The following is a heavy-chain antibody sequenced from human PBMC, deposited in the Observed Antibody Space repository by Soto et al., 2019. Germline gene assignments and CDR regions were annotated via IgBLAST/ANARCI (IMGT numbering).Heavy chain of an antibody. D-gene: IGHD3-3*01. Sequence: ASVKVSCKASGYTFTSYDINWVRQATGQGLEWMGWMNPNSGNTGYAQKFQGRVTMTRNTSISTAYMELSSLRSEDTAVYYCARGRLSXYYDFWSGYYYYYGMDVWGQGTTVTVSS. CDR2: MNPNSGNT. J-gene: IGHJ6*01. V-gene: IGHV1-8*01. CDR1: GYTFTSYD. CDR3: ARGRLSXYYDFWSGYYYYYGMDV.